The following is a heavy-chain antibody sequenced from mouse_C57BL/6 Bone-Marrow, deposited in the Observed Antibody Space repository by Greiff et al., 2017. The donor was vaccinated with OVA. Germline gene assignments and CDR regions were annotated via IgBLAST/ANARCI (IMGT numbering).Heavy chain of an antibody. CDR2: INPYNGDT. D-gene: IGHD2-5*01. Sequence: VHVKQSGPELVKPGDSVKISCKASGYSFTGYFMNWVMQSHGKSLEWIGRINPYNGDTFYNQKFKGKATLTVDKSSSTAHMELRSLTSEDSAVYYCARSLYYSNPHYAMDYWGQGTSVTVSS. CDR3: ARSLYYSNPHYAMDY. CDR1: GYSFTGYF. V-gene: IGHV1-20*01. J-gene: IGHJ4*01.